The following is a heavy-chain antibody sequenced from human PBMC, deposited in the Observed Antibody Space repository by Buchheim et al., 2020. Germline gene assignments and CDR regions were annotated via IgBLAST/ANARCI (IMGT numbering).Heavy chain of an antibody. CDR1: GFTFSSYG. CDR2: ISYDGSNK. D-gene: IGHD6-19*01. Sequence: QVQLVESGGGVVQPGRSLRLSCAASGFTFSSYGMHWVRQAPGKGLEWVAVISYDGSNKYYADSVKGRFTISRDNSKNTLYLQMNSLRAEDTAVYYCAKSGRIPGYSSGWYGSLHDYRGQGTL. V-gene: IGHV3-30*18. J-gene: IGHJ4*02. CDR3: AKSGRIPGYSSGWYGSLHDY.